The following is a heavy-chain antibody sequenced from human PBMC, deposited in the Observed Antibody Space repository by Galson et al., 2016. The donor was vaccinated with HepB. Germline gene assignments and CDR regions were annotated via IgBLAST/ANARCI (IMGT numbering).Heavy chain of an antibody. CDR1: YYPFTSYG. CDR2: TNTKIENT. D-gene: IGHD2-15*01. Sequence: SVKVSCKAYYYPFTSYGISWVRQAPGQGLEWMGWTNTKIENTKYAKKFHDRITVTTDTSTTTVYMELRSLRFDDTAVYYCARDGGYCSGGYCPPSEYWGQGTLVTVSS. CDR3: ARDGGYCSGGYCPPSEY. V-gene: IGHV1-18*04. J-gene: IGHJ4*02.